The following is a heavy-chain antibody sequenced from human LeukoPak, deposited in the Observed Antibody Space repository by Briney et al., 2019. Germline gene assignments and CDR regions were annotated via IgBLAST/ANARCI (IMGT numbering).Heavy chain of an antibody. V-gene: IGHV1-18*01. J-gene: IGHJ5*02. CDR3: ARAGEFFNRYNWFDP. D-gene: IGHD3-16*01. Sequence: ASVKVSCKASGYTFTSYGISWVRQAPGQGLEWMGWISAYNGNTNYAQKLQGRVTMTTDTSTSTAYMQLRSLRSDDTAVYYCARAGEFFNRYNWFDPWGQGTLVTVSS. CDR1: GYTFTSYG. CDR2: ISAYNGNT.